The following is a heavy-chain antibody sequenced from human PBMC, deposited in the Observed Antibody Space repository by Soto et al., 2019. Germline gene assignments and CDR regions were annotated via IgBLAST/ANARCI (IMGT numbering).Heavy chain of an antibody. CDR1: GFTVSSKY. Sequence: EVQLVESGGGLVQPGGSLRLSCAASGFTVSSKYMSWVRQAPGKGLEWVSLIQSGGPTSYAASVKGRFTISRDTPENTGHLQMDSLRAEDTAVYYCARDDVLCDGGRCYGVPLDVSGKGTTVTVSS. V-gene: IGHV3-66*01. CDR3: ARDDVLCDGGRCYGVPLDV. J-gene: IGHJ6*04. D-gene: IGHD2-15*01. CDR2: IQSGGPT.